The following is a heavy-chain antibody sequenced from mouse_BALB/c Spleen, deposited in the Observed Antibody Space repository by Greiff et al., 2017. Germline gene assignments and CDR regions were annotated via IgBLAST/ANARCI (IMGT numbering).Heavy chain of an antibody. J-gene: IGHJ1*01. CDR2: IYPGSGNT. CDR3: ARGALTGTGYFDV. D-gene: IGHD4-1*01. CDR1: GYTFPDYY. V-gene: IGHV1-77*01. Sequence: VKLMESGAELARPGASVKLSCKASGYTFPDYYINWVKQRTGQGLEWIGEIYPGSGNTYYNEKFKGKATLTADKSSSTAYMQLSSLTSEDSAVYFCARGALTGTGYFDVGGAGTTVTVSS.